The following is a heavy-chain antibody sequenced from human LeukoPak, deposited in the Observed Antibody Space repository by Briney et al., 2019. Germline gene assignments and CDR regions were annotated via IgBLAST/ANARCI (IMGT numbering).Heavy chain of an antibody. CDR2: INPSGGST. J-gene: IGHJ5*02. Sequence: GASVKVSCKASGYTFTSYYMHWVRQAPGQGLEWMGIINPSGGSTSYAQKFQGRVTMTRDTSTSTVYMELGSLRSEDTAVYYCARDQESLYYDFWSGYYTGGLGWFDPWGQGTLVTVSS. D-gene: IGHD3-3*01. CDR3: ARDQESLYYDFWSGYYTGGLGWFDP. V-gene: IGHV1-46*01. CDR1: GYTFTSYY.